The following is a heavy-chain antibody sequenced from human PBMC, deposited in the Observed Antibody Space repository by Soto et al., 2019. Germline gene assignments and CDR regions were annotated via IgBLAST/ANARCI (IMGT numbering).Heavy chain of an antibody. J-gene: IGHJ4*02. D-gene: IGHD3-10*01. CDR1: GFTFNSYW. CDR2: INQNGDEK. Sequence: EVQLVESGGGLVQPGGSLRLYCAASGFTFNSYWMTWVRQAPGKGLEWLANINQNGDEKYCADSLKGRFTISRDNARNSLYLQMDSLRVEDTAVYYCGREALYHSESHDKPDYLGQGILVTVSS. CDR3: GREALYHSESHDKPDY. V-gene: IGHV3-7*01.